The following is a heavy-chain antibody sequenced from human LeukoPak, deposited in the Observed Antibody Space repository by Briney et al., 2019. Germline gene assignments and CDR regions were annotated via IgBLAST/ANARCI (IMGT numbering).Heavy chain of an antibody. V-gene: IGHV1-24*01. CDR3: ATGISGSENYYYYMDV. CDR1: GYTLTELS. Sequence: APVKVSCKVSGYTLTELSMHWVRQAPGKGLEWMGGFDPEDGETIYAQKFQGRVTMTEDTSTDTAYMELSSLRSEDTAVYYCATGISGSENYYYYMDVWGKGTTVTVSS. D-gene: IGHD1-26*01. J-gene: IGHJ6*03. CDR2: FDPEDGET.